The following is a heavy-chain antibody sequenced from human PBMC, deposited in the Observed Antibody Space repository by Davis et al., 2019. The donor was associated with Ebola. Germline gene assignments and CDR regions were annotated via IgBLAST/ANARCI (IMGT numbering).Heavy chain of an antibody. Sequence: GGSLRLSCKGSGYSFTNYWISWVRQMPGKGLEWMGRIDPSDSYTNYSPSFQGHVTISADKSISTAYLQWSSLKASDTAMYYCARRASSSYYGMDVWGQGTTVTVSS. D-gene: IGHD2-2*01. V-gene: IGHV5-10-1*01. CDR3: ARRASSSYYGMDV. CDR1: GYSFTNYW. CDR2: IDPSDSYT. J-gene: IGHJ6*02.